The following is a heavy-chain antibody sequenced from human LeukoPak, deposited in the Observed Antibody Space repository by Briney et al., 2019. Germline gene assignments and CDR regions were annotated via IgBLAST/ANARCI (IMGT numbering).Heavy chain of an antibody. J-gene: IGHJ5*02. D-gene: IGHD6-6*01. Sequence: GGSLRLSCAASGFTFSSYAMSWARQAPGKGLEWVSAVSGRGYSTYYADSVKGRFTISRDNSKNTVFLQMNSLRAEDTAVYYCAKDLGQLEGWFDPWGQGTLVTVSS. CDR1: GFTFSSYA. CDR2: VSGRGYST. V-gene: IGHV3-23*01. CDR3: AKDLGQLEGWFDP.